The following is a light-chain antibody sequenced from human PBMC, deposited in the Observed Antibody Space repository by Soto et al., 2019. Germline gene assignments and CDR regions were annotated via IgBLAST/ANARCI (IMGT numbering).Light chain of an antibody. Sequence: EIVLTQSPATLSLSPGERATLSCRASQIVSSYLAWYQQKPGQAPRLLIYDISNRATGIPARFSGSGSGTAFTLTISSLEPEDFAVYYCQQRRNWSITVGQGTRMEIK. CDR1: QIVSSY. V-gene: IGKV3-11*01. CDR3: QQRRNWSIT. CDR2: DIS. J-gene: IGKJ5*01.